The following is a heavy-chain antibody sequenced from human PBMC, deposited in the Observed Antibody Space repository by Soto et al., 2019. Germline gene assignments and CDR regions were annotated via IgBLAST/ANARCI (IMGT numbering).Heavy chain of an antibody. D-gene: IGHD2-15*01. CDR2: IIPIFGTA. J-gene: IGHJ6*02. CDR3: ASAAAGYCSGGSCYNYYYYYGMDV. Sequence: ASVKVSCKASGGTFSSYAISWVRQAPGQGLEWMGGIIPIFGTANYAQKFQGRVTITADESTSTAYMELSSLRSEDTAVYYCASAAAGYCSGGSCYNYYYYYGMDVWGQGTTVTVSS. V-gene: IGHV1-69*13. CDR1: GGTFSSYA.